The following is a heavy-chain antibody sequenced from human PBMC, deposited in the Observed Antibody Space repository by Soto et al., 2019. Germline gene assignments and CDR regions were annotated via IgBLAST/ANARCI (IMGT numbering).Heavy chain of an antibody. V-gene: IGHV1-69*01. CDR1: GDSFSSYA. J-gene: IGHJ4*02. CDR3: AASDSSSWQHEY. Sequence: QVQLVQSGAELKKPGSSVRVSCKISGDSFSSYAISWVRQAPGEGLEWVGGIIPIFETANYAQKFQGRVTITAVESTTTAYMAVTRLRPEDTAIFYCAASDSSSWQHEYWVQGTLITVSS. CDR2: IIPIFETA. D-gene: IGHD6-13*01.